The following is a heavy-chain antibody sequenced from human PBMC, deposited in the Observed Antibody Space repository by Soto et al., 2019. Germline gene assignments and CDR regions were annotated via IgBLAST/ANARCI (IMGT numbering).Heavy chain of an antibody. J-gene: IGHJ4*02. CDR3: ARDKTPWKVMVYAVPYYFDY. CDR1: GFTFSSYA. CDR2: ISYDGSNK. V-gene: IGHV3-30-3*01. Sequence: GGSLRLSCAASGFTFSSYAMHWVRQAPGKGLEWVAVISYDGSNKYYADSVKGRFTISRDNSKNTLYLQMNSLRAEDTAVYYCARDKTPWKVMVYAVPYYFDYWGQGTLVTVSS. D-gene: IGHD2-8*01.